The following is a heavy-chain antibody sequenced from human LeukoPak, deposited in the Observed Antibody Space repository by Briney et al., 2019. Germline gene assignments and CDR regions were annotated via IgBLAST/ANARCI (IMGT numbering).Heavy chain of an antibody. Sequence: KPSETLSLTCTVSGGSISSSSYYWGWIRQPPGKGLEWIGNIYYSGSTYYNPSLKSRVTISVDTSKNQFSLKLSSVTAADTAVYYCARELRGTGTTTRRLDWFDPWGQGTLVTVSS. D-gene: IGHD1-1*01. CDR3: ARELRGTGTTTRRLDWFDP. CDR2: IYYSGST. J-gene: IGHJ5*02. CDR1: GGSISSSSYY. V-gene: IGHV4-39*07.